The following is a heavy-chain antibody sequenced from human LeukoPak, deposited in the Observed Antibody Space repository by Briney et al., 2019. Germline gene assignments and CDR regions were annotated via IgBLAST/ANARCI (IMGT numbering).Heavy chain of an antibody. CDR3: ARDLAVSSSSGWDPFDD. J-gene: IGHJ4*02. CDR1: GFTFSSYS. CDR2: ISSSSSYI. Sequence: PGGSLRLSCAASGFTFSSYSMNWVRQAPGKGLEWVSSISSSSSYIYYADSVKGRFTISRDNAKNSLYLQMNSLRAEDTAVYYCARDLAVSSSSGWDPFDDWGQGTLVTVSS. V-gene: IGHV3-21*01. D-gene: IGHD6-19*01.